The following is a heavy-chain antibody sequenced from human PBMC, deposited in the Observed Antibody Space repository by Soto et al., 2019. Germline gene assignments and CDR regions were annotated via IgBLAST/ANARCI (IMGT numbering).Heavy chain of an antibody. CDR3: ARVSGRPLYYFDY. D-gene: IGHD3-10*01. Sequence: QVQLQESGPGLVKPSETLSLTCTVSGGSISSYYWSWIRQPPGKGLEWIGYIYYSGSTNYNPSLKSRVTRSVDTSKNQFALKLSSVTAADTAVYYCARVSGRPLYYFDYWGQGTLVTVSS. CDR2: IYYSGST. J-gene: IGHJ4*02. CDR1: GGSISSYY. V-gene: IGHV4-59*01.